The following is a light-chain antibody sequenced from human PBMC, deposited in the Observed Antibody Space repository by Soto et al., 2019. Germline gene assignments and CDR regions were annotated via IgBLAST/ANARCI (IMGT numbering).Light chain of an antibody. J-gene: IGKJ4*01. CDR2: AAS. V-gene: IGKV1-39*01. CDR1: QSITTY. Sequence: DIQMTQSPSSLSASVGDRVTITCRASQSITTYLNWFQQQPGKAPKLLIYAASSLQSGVPSRFTGSGFGTDFTLTISSLQPGDFATYYCQQSYTSPLTFGGVTKVEIK. CDR3: QQSYTSPLT.